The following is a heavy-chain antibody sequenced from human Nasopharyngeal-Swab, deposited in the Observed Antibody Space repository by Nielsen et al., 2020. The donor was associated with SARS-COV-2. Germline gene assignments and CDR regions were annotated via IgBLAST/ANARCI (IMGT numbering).Heavy chain of an antibody. V-gene: IGHV3-53*01. J-gene: IGHJ4*02. Sequence: GGSLRLSCAASGFTVSSNYMNWVRQAPGKGLEWVSVIYTGGSTYYADSVKGRFTISRDNSKNTLYLQMNSLRAEDTAVYYCAKDRGIVVVIGFDYWGQGTLVTVSS. D-gene: IGHD3-22*01. CDR3: AKDRGIVVVIGFDY. CDR2: IYTGGST. CDR1: GFTVSSNY.